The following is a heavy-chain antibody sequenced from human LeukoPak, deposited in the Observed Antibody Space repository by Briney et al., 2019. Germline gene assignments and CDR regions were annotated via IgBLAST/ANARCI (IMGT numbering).Heavy chain of an antibody. D-gene: IGHD5-24*01. CDR3: ARIDLATSNFDY. CDR1: GFTFSSYA. Sequence: PGGSLRLSCAGSGFTFSSYARSWVRQAPGEGLEWVSVISDSGDYTSYADSVRGRFTISRDNSRNTLYLQMISLRPEDTALYYCARIDLATSNFDYWGQATLVTVSS. J-gene: IGHJ4*02. CDR2: ISDSGDYT. V-gene: IGHV3-23*01.